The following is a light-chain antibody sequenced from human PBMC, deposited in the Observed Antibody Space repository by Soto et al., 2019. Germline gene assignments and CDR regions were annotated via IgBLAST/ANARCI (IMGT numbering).Light chain of an antibody. J-gene: IGLJ1*01. V-gene: IGLV2-23*02. CDR1: SSDVGSYNL. Sequence: QSVLTQPASVSGSPGQSITISCTGTSSDVGSYNLVSWYQQHPGKAPKLMIYEVSKRPSGVCNRFSGSKSGNTASLTISGLQAEDEADYYCCSYAGSSLYVFGTGTKLTVL. CDR2: EVS. CDR3: CSYAGSSLYV.